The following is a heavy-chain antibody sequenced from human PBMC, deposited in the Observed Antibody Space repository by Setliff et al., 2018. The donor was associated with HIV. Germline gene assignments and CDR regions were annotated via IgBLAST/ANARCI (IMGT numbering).Heavy chain of an antibody. CDR2: IYYSGSA. V-gene: IGHV4-39*07. D-gene: IGHD3-22*01. CDR3: ARGANYYESNGYYDY. CDR1: GDSISSSNYY. Sequence: PSETLSLTCTVSGDSISSSNYYWAWIRQSPGKGLEWIGSIYYSGSAYYNPSLKSRVTISVDTSKNQLSLKLSSVTAADTAVYYCARGANYYESNGYYDYWGQGTLVTVS. J-gene: IGHJ4*02.